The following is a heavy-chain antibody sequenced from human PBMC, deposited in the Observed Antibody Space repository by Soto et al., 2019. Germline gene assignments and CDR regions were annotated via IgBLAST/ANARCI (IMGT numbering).Heavy chain of an antibody. J-gene: IGHJ4*02. CDR3: AREGPLDSSGYFRSFDY. CDR2: ISAYNGNT. Sequence: GASVKVSCKASGYTFTSYGISWVRQAPGQGLEWMGWISAYNGNTNYAQKLQGRVTMTTDTSTSTAYMELRSLRSDDTAVYYCAREGPLDSSGYFRSFDYWGQGTLVTVS. V-gene: IGHV1-18*01. D-gene: IGHD3-22*01. CDR1: GYTFTSYG.